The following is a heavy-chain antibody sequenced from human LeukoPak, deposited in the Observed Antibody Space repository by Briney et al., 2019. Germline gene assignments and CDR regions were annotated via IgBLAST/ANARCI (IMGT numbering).Heavy chain of an antibody. CDR1: GGSPCISMW. D-gene: IGHD4-17*01. V-gene: IGHV4-4*02. CDR3: ARSLTDLYGDSTATPFDI. CDR2: IYHSGGT. Sequence: SESPSLTPALSGGSPCISMWCTGDRRPPGKGLEWNGQIYHSGGTNYNPSLKSRVTISVDKSKNQFSLKLSSVTAADTAVYYCARSLTDLYGDSTATPFDIWGQGTMVTVSS. J-gene: IGHJ3*02.